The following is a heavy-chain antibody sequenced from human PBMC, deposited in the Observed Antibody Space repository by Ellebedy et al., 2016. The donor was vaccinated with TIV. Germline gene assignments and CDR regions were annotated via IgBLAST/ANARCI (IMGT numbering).Heavy chain of an antibody. D-gene: IGHD2-2*01. CDR1: RYTFTSYD. V-gene: IGHV1-8*01. Sequence: ASVKVSXKASRYTFTSYDINWVRQATGQGLEWMGWMNPNSGNTGYAQKFQGRVTMTRNTSISTAYMELSSLRSEDTAVYYCAREDIVVVPYYYGMDVWGQGTTVTVSS. CDR3: AREDIVVVPYYYGMDV. J-gene: IGHJ6*02. CDR2: MNPNSGNT.